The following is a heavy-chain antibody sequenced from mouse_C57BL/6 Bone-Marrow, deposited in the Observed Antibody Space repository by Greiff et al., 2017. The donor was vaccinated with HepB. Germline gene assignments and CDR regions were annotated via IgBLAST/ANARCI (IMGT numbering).Heavy chain of an antibody. D-gene: IGHD1-1*01. J-gene: IGHJ2*01. V-gene: IGHV5-6*01. CDR2: ISSGGSYT. CDR1: GFTFSSYG. Sequence: EVKVVESGGDLVKPGGSLKLSCAASGFTFSSYGMSWVRQTPDKRLEWVATISSGGSYTYYPDSVKGRFTISRDNAKNTLYLQMSSLKSEDTAMYYCARDTTVVANFDYWGQGTTLTVSS. CDR3: ARDTTVVANFDY.